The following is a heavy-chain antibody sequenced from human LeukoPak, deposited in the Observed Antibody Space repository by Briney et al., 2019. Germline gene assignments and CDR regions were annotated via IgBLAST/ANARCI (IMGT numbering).Heavy chain of an antibody. V-gene: IGHV3-15*01. CDR3: ITRAN. J-gene: IGHJ4*02. CDR1: GFPFSNAW. Sequence: GGSLRLSCTASGFPFSNAWMNWVRQAPGKGLEWVGHIKGKTDGGTTDYAAPVKGRFTISRDDSENTVYLQMSSLQIEDTAVYYCITRANWGQGTLVTVSS. CDR2: IKGKTDGGTT.